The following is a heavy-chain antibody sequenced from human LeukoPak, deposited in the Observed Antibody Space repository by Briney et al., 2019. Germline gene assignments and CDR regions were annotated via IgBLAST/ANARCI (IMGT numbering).Heavy chain of an antibody. J-gene: IGHJ4*02. CDR3: ARQPPRSIVGTAFDY. V-gene: IGHV4-59*08. CDR1: GGSISGHY. Sequence: PSETLSLTCTVSGGSISGHYWTWIRQPPGKGPEWIGDSYYSGTTNYNPSLKSRVTISVDTSKNQFSLKLSSVTAADTAVYYCARQPPRSIVGTAFDYWGQGTLVTVSS. D-gene: IGHD1-26*01. CDR2: SYYSGTT.